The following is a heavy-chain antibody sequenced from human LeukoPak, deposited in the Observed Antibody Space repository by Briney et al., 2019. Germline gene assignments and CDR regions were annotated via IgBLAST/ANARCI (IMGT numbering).Heavy chain of an antibody. V-gene: IGHV3-23*01. Sequence: QAGGSLRLSCAASGFTFSSYSMNWVRQAPGKGLEWVSAISGSGGSTYYADSVKGRFTISRDNSKNTLYLQMNSLRAEDTAVYYCAKVSSYYYGSGSHPHFDYWGQGTLVTVSS. J-gene: IGHJ4*02. CDR3: AKVSSYYYGSGSHPHFDY. D-gene: IGHD3-10*01. CDR2: ISGSGGST. CDR1: GFTFSSYS.